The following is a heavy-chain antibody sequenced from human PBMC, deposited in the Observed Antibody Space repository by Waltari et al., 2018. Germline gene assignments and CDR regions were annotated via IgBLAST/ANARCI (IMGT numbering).Heavy chain of an antibody. CDR3: TTGFYGDHLDY. V-gene: IGHV3-15*01. Sequence: EVQLVESGGGLIKPGGSLRLSCAASGFTFNNAWMSWVRQAPGKGLEWVGHIKSKSDGGTTDYAAPVKGRFTISKDDSKNTLFLQMNSLKTEDTAVYYCTTGFYGDHLDYWGQGTLVTVSS. J-gene: IGHJ4*02. CDR1: GFTFNNAW. CDR2: IKSKSDGGTT. D-gene: IGHD4-17*01.